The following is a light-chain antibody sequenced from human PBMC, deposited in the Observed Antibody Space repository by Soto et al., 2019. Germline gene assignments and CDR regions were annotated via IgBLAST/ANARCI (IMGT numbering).Light chain of an antibody. Sequence: EIVLPHSPGTLPLSPGKRATLSCRASQSVSSSYLAWYQQKPGQAPRLLINGASSRATGIPDRFSGSGSGTDFTLTISRLEPEDFAVYYCQQYGTSPPSTFGQGTRLEIK. J-gene: IGKJ5*01. CDR2: GAS. CDR1: QSVSSSY. V-gene: IGKV3-20*01. CDR3: QQYGTSPPST.